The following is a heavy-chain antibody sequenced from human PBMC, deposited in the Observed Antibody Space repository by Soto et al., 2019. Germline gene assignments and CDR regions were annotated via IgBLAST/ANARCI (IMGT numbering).Heavy chain of an antibody. CDR1: GGSISSYY. CDR2: IYYSGST. V-gene: IGHV4-59*01. CDR3: ARDDSDIAAAGTSNWFDP. D-gene: IGHD6-13*01. Sequence: QVQLQESGPGLVKPSETLSLTCTVSGGSISSYYWSWIRQPPGKGLEWIGYIYYSGSTNYTPSLKSRVTISVDTSKNPFSLKLSSVTAADTAVYYCARDDSDIAAAGTSNWFDPWGQGTLVTVS. J-gene: IGHJ5*02.